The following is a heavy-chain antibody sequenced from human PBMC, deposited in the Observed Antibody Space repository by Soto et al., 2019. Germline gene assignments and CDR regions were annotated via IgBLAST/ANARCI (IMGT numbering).Heavy chain of an antibody. CDR1: GFSFRRYA. V-gene: IGHV3-23*01. CDR3: AKVMDYEDSSGPDAFDI. CDR2: ISGSGGST. Sequence: GGSLRLSCAASGFSFRRYAVSWVRQAPGQGLEWVSAISGSGGSTYYADSVKGGFTISRDNSKNALYLQMNSLRAEDTAVYYCAKVMDYEDSSGPDAFDIWGQGTMVTVSS. D-gene: IGHD3-22*01. J-gene: IGHJ3*02.